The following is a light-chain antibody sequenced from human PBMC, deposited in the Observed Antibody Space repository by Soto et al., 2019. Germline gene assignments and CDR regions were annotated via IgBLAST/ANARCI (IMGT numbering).Light chain of an antibody. Sequence: QSALTQPASVSGSPGQWITISCTGTSSDVGSYNLVSWYQQHPGKAPKLMIHEDTKRPSGVSNRFSGSKSGNTASLTISGLQAEDEADYYCCSYAGSSTFVFGTGTKVTVL. CDR3: CSYAGSSTFV. CDR2: EDT. J-gene: IGLJ1*01. V-gene: IGLV2-23*01. CDR1: SSDVGSYNL.